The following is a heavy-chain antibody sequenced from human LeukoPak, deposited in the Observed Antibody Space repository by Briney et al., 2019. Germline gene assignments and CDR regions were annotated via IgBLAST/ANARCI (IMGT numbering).Heavy chain of an antibody. J-gene: IGHJ4*02. CDR1: GGTFANYA. CDR3: AKGHDDFRQFDY. CDR2: IIPIFGTG. Sequence: SVKVSCTASGGTFANYAMSWVRKAPGQGLEWMGGIIPIFGTGDSAQKFQGRLTITADESTRTTYMELSSLRSEDTAVYYCAKGHDDFRQFDYWGQGTLVTVSS. D-gene: IGHD3-3*01. V-gene: IGHV1-69*01.